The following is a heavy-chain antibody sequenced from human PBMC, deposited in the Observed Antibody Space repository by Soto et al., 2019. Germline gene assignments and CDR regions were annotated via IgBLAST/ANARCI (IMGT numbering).Heavy chain of an antibody. CDR1: GGSISSGGYS. J-gene: IGHJ3*02. V-gene: IGHV4-30-2*01. Sequence: QVQLQESGPGLVKPSETLSLTCTVSGGSISSGGYSWSWIRQPPGKGLEWIGYIYHSGSTYYNPSLKSRVTISVDRSKNQFSLKLSSVTAADTAVYYCARGHSSRAFDIWGQGTMVTVSS. CDR3: ARGHSSRAFDI. D-gene: IGHD6-6*01. CDR2: IYHSGST.